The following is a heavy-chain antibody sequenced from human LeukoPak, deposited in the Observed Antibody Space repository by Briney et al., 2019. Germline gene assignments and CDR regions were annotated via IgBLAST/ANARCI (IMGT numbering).Heavy chain of an antibody. CDR3: ARRYYYDSSGYYNYYYMDV. V-gene: IGHV4-59*08. CDR1: GGSIRSYY. CDR2: IYYSGST. J-gene: IGHJ6*03. Sequence: SETLSLTCTVSGGSIRSYYWSWIRQPPGKGLEWIGYIYYSGSTNYNPSLKSRVTISVDTSKNQFSLKLSSVTAADTAVYYCARRYYYDSSGYYNYYYMDVWGKGTTVTVSS. D-gene: IGHD3-22*01.